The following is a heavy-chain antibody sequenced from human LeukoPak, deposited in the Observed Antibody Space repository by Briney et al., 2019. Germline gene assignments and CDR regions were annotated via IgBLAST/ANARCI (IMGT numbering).Heavy chain of an antibody. CDR3: ASPDIVVVPAAPGFDY. J-gene: IGHJ4*02. D-gene: IGHD2-2*01. CDR2: ISYDGSNK. CDR1: GFTFSSYA. V-gene: IGHV3-30-3*01. Sequence: GGSLRLSCAASGFTFSSYAMHWVRQAPGKGLEWVAVISYDGSNKYYADSVKGRFTISRDNSKNTLYLQMNSLRAEDTAVYYCASPDIVVVPAAPGFDYWGQGTLVTVSS.